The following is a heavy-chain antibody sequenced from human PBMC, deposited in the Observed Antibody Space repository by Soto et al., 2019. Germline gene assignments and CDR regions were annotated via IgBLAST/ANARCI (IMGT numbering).Heavy chain of an antibody. Sequence: QVRLQESGPGVVKPAETLSLTCSVSGGSTSTYHWYWIRLPPGKGLELIGYASDTGLTNYHPSLRGRVGLSVDASKIKLARQLRSVTAADTAVYYCARANPLIFDHWGQGILVTVSS. CDR2: ASDTGLT. CDR3: ARANPLIFDH. D-gene: IGHD2-21*01. J-gene: IGHJ4*02. V-gene: IGHV4-59*01. CDR1: GGSTSTYH.